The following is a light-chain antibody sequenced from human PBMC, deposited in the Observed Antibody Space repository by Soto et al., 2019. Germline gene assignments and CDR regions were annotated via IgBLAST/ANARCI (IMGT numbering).Light chain of an antibody. CDR1: SSDVGSYNF. V-gene: IGLV2-14*01. CDR3: SSYTTGSTYV. Sequence: QSALTQPASVSGSPGQSITISCTGTSSDVGSYNFVSWYQQLPGKAPKLMIYEVSNRPSGVSNRFSGSKSGNTASLTISGLLPEDEAAYYYSSYTTGSTYVFGSGTKVTVL. CDR2: EVS. J-gene: IGLJ1*01.